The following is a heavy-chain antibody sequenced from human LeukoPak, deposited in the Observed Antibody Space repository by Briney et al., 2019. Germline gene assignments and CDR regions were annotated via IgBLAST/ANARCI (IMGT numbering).Heavy chain of an antibody. CDR3: ARAYYDFWSGYRPFDY. CDR1: GYTFTGYY. J-gene: IGHJ4*02. Sequence: ASVKVSCKASGYTFTGYYMHWVRQAPGQGLEWMGWINPNSGGTNYAQKFQGRVTMTRDTSISTAYMELSRLRSDDTAVYYDARAYYDFWSGYRPFDYWGQGTMVTVSS. D-gene: IGHD3-3*01. V-gene: IGHV1-2*02. CDR2: INPNSGGT.